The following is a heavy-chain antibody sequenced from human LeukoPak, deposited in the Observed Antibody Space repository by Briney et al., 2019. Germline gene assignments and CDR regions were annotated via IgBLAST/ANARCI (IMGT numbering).Heavy chain of an antibody. Sequence: GSLRLSCAAAGFTFSDYYMSWIRQAPGKGLEGVSYISSSGSTIYYADSVKGRFTISRDNAKNSLYLQMNSLRAEDTAVYYCASPRALENDAFDIWGQGTMVTVSS. CDR2: ISSSGSTI. V-gene: IGHV3-11*01. CDR3: ASPRALENDAFDI. J-gene: IGHJ3*02. CDR1: GFTFSDYY.